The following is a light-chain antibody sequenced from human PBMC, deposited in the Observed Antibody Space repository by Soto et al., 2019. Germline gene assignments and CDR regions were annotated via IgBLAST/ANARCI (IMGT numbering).Light chain of an antibody. CDR2: AAS. CDR3: QQSYTTPLT. CDR1: QSISSY. Sequence: DTPMSQSPSSLSASVGDRVTIPCRASQSISSYLNWYQQKPGKAPKLLIYAASSLQSGVPSRFSGSGSGTDFTLTISSLQPEDFATYYCQQSYTTPLTFGGGTKVDIK. V-gene: IGKV1-39*01. J-gene: IGKJ4*01.